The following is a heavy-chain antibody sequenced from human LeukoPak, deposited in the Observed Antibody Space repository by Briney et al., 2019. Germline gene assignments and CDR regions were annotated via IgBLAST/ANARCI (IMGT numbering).Heavy chain of an antibody. CDR1: GFTFSSFA. CDR3: ARDRPTGGSRVCWVQ. Sequence: GGSLRLSCAASGFTFSSFAMTWVRQAPGKGLEWVSSMSSGGTYIYYPDSVRGRFTISRDNAKNSLYLLMNNLRAEDTAVYYCARDRPTGGSRVCWVQWGQGTLVTVSS. CDR2: MSSGGTYI. V-gene: IGHV3-21*01. D-gene: IGHD2-15*01. J-gene: IGHJ4*02.